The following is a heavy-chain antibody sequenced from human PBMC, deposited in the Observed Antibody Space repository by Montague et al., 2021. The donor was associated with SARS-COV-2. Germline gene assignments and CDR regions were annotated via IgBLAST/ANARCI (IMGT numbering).Heavy chain of an antibody. D-gene: IGHD3-3*01. CDR2: IYYSGST. CDR1: GGSISSSSYY. V-gene: IGHV4-39*01. Sequence: SDTLSLTCTVSGGSISSSSYYWGWIRQPPGKGLEWIGSIYYSGSTYYNPSLKIRVTISVDTSKNQFSLKLSSVTAADTAVYYCARSPRHYDFWSGYLPGHFDYWGQGTLVTVSS. J-gene: IGHJ4*02. CDR3: ARSPRHYDFWSGYLPGHFDY.